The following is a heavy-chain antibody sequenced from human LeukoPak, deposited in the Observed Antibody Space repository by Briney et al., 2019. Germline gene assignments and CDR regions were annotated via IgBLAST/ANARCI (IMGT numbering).Heavy chain of an antibody. V-gene: IGHV1-46*01. CDR1: GYTFPSYF. J-gene: IGHJ4*02. Sequence: GASVKVSCKASGYTFPSYFMHWVRQAPGQGLEWMGIINSTGGSTTYAQKFQGRVTMTRDTSTSTVYMELSSLRSDDTAVYYCARTAARRFDYWGQGTLVTVSS. CDR3: ARTAARRFDY. D-gene: IGHD6-6*01. CDR2: INSTGGST.